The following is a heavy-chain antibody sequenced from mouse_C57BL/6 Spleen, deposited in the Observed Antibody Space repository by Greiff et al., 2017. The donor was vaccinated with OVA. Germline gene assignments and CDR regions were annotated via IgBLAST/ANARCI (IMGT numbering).Heavy chain of an antibody. CDR3: ARSNYGSNWYFDV. D-gene: IGHD1-1*01. J-gene: IGHJ1*03. CDR2: INPSTGGT. V-gene: IGHV1-42*01. Sequence: EVQLQQSGPELVKPGASVKISCKASGYSFTGYYMNWVKQSPEKSLEWIGEINPSTGGTTYNQKFKAKATLTVDQSSSTAYMQLKSLTSEDSAVYYCARSNYGSNWYFDVWGTGTTVTVSS. CDR1: GYSFTGYY.